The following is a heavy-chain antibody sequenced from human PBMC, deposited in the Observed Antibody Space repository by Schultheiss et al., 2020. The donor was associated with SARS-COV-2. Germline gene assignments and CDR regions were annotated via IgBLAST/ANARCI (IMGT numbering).Heavy chain of an antibody. V-gene: IGHV3-48*03. Sequence: GGSLRLSCAASRFAFSSYAMSWVRQAPGKGPEWVSYINCADNTKWYADSVKGRFTISRDNARNSLYLQMNSLRAEDTAVYYCARDRTGNSGGHFDLWGRGTLVTVSS. CDR3: ARDRTGNSGGHFDL. J-gene: IGHJ2*01. CDR1: RFAFSSYA. D-gene: IGHD5-12*01. CDR2: INCADNTK.